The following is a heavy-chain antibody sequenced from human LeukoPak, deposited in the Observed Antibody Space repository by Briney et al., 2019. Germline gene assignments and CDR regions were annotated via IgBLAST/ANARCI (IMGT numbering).Heavy chain of an antibody. D-gene: IGHD4-23*01. CDR3: ASHYGGNYWYFDL. V-gene: IGHV4-59*01. J-gene: IGHJ2*01. Sequence: SETLSLTCIVSGVSISSYHWTWIRQPPGEGLEWIGHIYNSGSTNYNPSLRGRVTISLDTSKNQVSLKLSSVTAADTAQYYCASHYGGNYWYFDLWGRGTLVTVSS. CDR2: IYNSGST. CDR1: GVSISSYH.